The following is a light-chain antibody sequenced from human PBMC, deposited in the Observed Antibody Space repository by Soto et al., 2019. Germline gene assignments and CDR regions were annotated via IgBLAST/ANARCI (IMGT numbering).Light chain of an antibody. V-gene: IGKV3-20*01. CDR3: QQYGSSSRT. J-gene: IGKJ1*01. Sequence: DIVLTQSPGTLSLSPGERATLSCRASQSVSSYLAWYQQQPGQAPRLLIYGASSRATGIPDRFSGGGSGTGFTLTISRLEPEDFAVYYCQQYGSSSRTFGQGTKVEVK. CDR2: GAS. CDR1: QSVSSY.